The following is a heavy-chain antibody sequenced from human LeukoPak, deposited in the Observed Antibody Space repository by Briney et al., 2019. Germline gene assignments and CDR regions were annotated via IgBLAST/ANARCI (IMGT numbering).Heavy chain of an antibody. Sequence: SETLTLTCTVCGGSFSGYYWRWIRQPPGKGLEWIGEINHSGSTNYNPSLKSRVTISVDTSKNQFSLKLSSVTAADTAVYYCARGLHWTRAFDIWGQGTMVTVSS. CDR2: INHSGST. D-gene: IGHD3/OR15-3a*01. J-gene: IGHJ3*02. V-gene: IGHV4-34*01. CDR1: GGSFSGYY. CDR3: ARGLHWTRAFDI.